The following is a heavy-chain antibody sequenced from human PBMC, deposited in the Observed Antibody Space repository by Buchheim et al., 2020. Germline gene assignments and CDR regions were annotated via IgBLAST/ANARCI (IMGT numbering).Heavy chain of an antibody. CDR2: ISSSGGST. V-gene: IGHV3-23*04. CDR1: GFTFSTYA. Sequence: EVQLVESGGDLVQPGGSLRLSCAASGFTFSTYAMSWVRQAPGKGLEWVSTISSSGGSTFYADSVKGRFTISRDNSKNTLDLQIKSLRAEDTAVFYCAKRLGIEAGEGYDMDVWGQGTT. CDR3: AKRLGIEAGEGYDMDV. J-gene: IGHJ6*02. D-gene: IGHD6-19*01.